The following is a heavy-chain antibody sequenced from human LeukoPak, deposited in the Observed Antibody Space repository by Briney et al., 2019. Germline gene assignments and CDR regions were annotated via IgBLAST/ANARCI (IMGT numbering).Heavy chain of an antibody. Sequence: SETLSLTCTVSGGSISSGDYYWSWIRQPPGKGLEWIGCIYYSGSTYYNPSLKSRVTISVDTSKNQFSLKLSSVTAADTAVYYCARSFGVGELSFPFDYWGQGTLVTVSS. CDR1: GGSISSGDYY. CDR2: IYYSGST. D-gene: IGHD3-16*02. V-gene: IGHV4-30-4*01. CDR3: ARSFGVGELSFPFDY. J-gene: IGHJ4*02.